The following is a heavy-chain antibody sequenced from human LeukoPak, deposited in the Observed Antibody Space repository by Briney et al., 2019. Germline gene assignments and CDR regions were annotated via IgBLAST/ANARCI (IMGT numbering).Heavy chain of an antibody. CDR1: GGTFISYA. CDR3: ARAINWNDVANWFDP. D-gene: IGHD1-20*01. V-gene: IGHV1-69*13. Sequence: SVKVSCKASGGTFISYAISWVRQAPGQGLEWMGGIIPIFGTANYAQKFQGRVTITADESTSTAYMELSSLRSEDTAVYYCARAINWNDVANWFDPWGQGTLVTVSS. J-gene: IGHJ5*02. CDR2: IIPIFGTA.